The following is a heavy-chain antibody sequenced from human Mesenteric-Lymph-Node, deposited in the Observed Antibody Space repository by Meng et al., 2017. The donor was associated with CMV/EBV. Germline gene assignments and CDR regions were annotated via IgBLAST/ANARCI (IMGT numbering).Heavy chain of an antibody. CDR1: GFTFNTYY. V-gene: IGHV3-7*01. CDR3: ARSGVVPAALWVY. J-gene: IGHJ4*02. D-gene: IGHD2-2*01. CDR2: IKEDGSAQ. Sequence: GGSLRLSCAASGFTFNTYYMTWVRQGPGKGLEWVANIKEDGSAQYYVDSVKGRFTISRDNAKNSLYLQMNSLRAEDSAVYYCARSGVVPAALWVYWGQGTLVTVSS.